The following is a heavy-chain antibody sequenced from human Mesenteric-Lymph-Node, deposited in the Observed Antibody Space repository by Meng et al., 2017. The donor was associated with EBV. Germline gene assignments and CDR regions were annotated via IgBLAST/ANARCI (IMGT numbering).Heavy chain of an antibody. D-gene: IGHD6-19*01. Sequence: QVQFQQWGPGLLKPPEPLSLSCAVYGGSFNDYYWIWIRQAPGKGLEWIGEINHIRSVYYNPSLKSRVTISVDTSNNQISLRLTSVTAADTAIYYCARVRSSGSGLIRNYFDYWGQGTLVTVSS. J-gene: IGHJ4*02. CDR1: GGSFNDYY. CDR3: ARVRSSGSGLIRNYFDY. V-gene: IGHV4-34*02. CDR2: INHIRSV.